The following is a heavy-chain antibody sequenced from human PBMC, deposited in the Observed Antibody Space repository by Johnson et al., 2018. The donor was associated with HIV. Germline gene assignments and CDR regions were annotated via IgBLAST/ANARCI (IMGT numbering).Heavy chain of an antibody. CDR2: ISSSGTTV. CDR3: AKVGFSVTMIVGRRGRSNAFDI. J-gene: IGHJ3*02. V-gene: IGHV3-11*01. Sequence: QVLLVESGGGLVKPGGSLRLSCAASGFTFSDYYMTWIRQTPGKGLEWVSYISSSGTTVYYAGSVKGRFSISRDNTKNSVYLQMNSLRAEDTAVYYCAKVGFSVTMIVGRRGRSNAFDIWGQGTMVTVSS. CDR1: GFTFSDYY. D-gene: IGHD3-22*01.